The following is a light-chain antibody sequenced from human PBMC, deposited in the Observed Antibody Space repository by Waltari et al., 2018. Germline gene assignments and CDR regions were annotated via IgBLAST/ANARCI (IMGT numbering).Light chain of an antibody. Sequence: EIVLTQSPATLSCSPGERATLSCRASQSVRSYLAWYQQKPGQAPRLLIYDASNRATGIPARFSGSGSGTDFTLTISSLEPEDFAVYYCQQRSNWPPTFGQGTKLEIK. V-gene: IGKV3-11*01. J-gene: IGKJ2*01. CDR1: QSVRSY. CDR2: DAS. CDR3: QQRSNWPPT.